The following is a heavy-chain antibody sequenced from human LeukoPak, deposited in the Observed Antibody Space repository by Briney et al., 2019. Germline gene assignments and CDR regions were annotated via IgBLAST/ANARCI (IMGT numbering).Heavy chain of an antibody. V-gene: IGHV4-34*01. CDR1: GGSISSYY. Sequence: SETLSLTCTVSGGSISSYYWSWIRQPPGKGLEWIGEINHSGSTNYNPSLKSRVTISVDTSKNQFSLKLSSVTAADTAVYYCASPRGYSYGWYYFDYWGQGTLVTVSS. J-gene: IGHJ4*02. CDR3: ASPRGYSYGWYYFDY. D-gene: IGHD5-18*01. CDR2: INHSGST.